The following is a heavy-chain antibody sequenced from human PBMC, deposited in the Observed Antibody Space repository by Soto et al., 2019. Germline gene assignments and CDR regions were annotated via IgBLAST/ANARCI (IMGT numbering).Heavy chain of an antibody. V-gene: IGHV3-53*04. CDR1: GFTVSSNY. D-gene: IGHD3-9*01. CDR3: ARDNYDILTGYYGTKYYYMDV. J-gene: IGHJ6*03. CDR2: IYSGGST. Sequence: GGSLRLSCAASGFTVSSNYMSWVRQAPGKGLEWVSVIYSGGSTYYADSVKGRFTISRHNSKNTLYLQMNSLSAEDTAVYYCARDNYDILTGYYGTKYYYMDVWGKGTTVTVSS.